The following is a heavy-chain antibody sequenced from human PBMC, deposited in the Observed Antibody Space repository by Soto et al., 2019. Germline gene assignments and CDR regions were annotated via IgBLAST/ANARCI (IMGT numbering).Heavy chain of an antibody. V-gene: IGHV4-30-4*01. D-gene: IGHD3-3*02. CDR2: INYSGRT. CDR3: ARFSTLGKDYGVDG. Sequence: QVQLQESGPGLVKPSETLSLTCSVSSGSISSSDYYWSLIRQPPGKGLEWIGYINYSGRTYYKPSLKSRLSMSIDTSKNQVSLRLTSVTVADTAVYFCARFSTLGKDYGVDGWGQGTTVTVSS. CDR1: SGSISSSDYY. J-gene: IGHJ6*02.